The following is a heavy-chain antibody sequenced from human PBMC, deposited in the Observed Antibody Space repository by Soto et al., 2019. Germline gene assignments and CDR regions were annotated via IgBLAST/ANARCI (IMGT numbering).Heavy chain of an antibody. V-gene: IGHV3-30-3*01. J-gene: IGHJ4*02. D-gene: IGHD6-19*01. CDR3: ARGSVVAVAAADY. CDR1: GFTFSSYA. Sequence: PGGSLRLSCAASGFTFSSYAMHWVRQAPGKGLEWVAVISYDGSNKYYADSVKGRFTISRDNSKNTLYLQMNSLRAEDTAVYYCARGSVVAVAAADYWGQGTLVTVSS. CDR2: ISYDGSNK.